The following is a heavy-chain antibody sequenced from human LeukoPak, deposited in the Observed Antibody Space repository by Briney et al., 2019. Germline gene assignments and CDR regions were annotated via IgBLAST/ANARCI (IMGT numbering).Heavy chain of an antibody. D-gene: IGHD7-27*01. Sequence: SETLSLTCAVSGGSISSGGYSWSWIRQPPGKGLEWIGYIYHSGSTYYNPSLKSRVTIPVDRSKNQFSLKLSSVTAADTAVYYCAREALTGFDYWGQGTLVTVSS. V-gene: IGHV4-30-2*01. CDR1: GGSISSGGYS. J-gene: IGHJ4*02. CDR3: AREALTGFDY. CDR2: IYHSGST.